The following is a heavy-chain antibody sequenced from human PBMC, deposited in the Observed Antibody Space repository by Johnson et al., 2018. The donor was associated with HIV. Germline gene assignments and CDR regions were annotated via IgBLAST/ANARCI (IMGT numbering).Heavy chain of an antibody. J-gene: IGHJ3*02. Sequence: VQLVESGGGMIRPGGSLRLSCAASGFTFGDYGMSWVRQVPGKGLEWVSSINWSGGSPGYADSLKGRFTISRDNAKNSLYLQMNGLSAEDTALYYCAREFDITLILVVTYAFDIWGQGTMVTVSS. D-gene: IGHD3-22*01. V-gene: IGHV3-20*04. CDR2: INWSGGSP. CDR3: AREFDITLILVVTYAFDI. CDR1: GFTFGDYG.